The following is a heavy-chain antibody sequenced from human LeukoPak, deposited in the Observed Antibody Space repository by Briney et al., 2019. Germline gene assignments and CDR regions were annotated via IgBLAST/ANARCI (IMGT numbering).Heavy chain of an antibody. CDR1: GFTFRTYA. CDR3: ARDLGQYYDTSDNWFDP. D-gene: IGHD3-22*01. J-gene: IGHJ5*02. Sequence: GGSLRLSCAASGFTFRTYAVSWVRQAPGKGLEWASAISGSGGSTYYADSVKGRFTIFRDNSKNTLNLQMNSLRAEDTAVYYCARDLGQYYDTSDNWFDPWGQGTLVTVSS. CDR2: ISGSGGST. V-gene: IGHV3-23*01.